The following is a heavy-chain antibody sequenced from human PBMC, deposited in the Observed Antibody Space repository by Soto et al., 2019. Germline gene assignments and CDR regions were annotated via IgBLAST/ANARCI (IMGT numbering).Heavy chain of an antibody. CDR2: ISYDGSNT. D-gene: IGHD1-26*01. Sequence: QVQLVESGGGVVQPGWSLRLSCAASGFSISDYGMKWVRQAPGRGLEWVALISYDGSNTYYADSVKGRFTISRDNSKDTLLLQMTGLRREDKAVYYCAKGAGDRLSLGMDVCGQGTTVTVSS. J-gene: IGHJ6*02. CDR3: AKGAGDRLSLGMDV. V-gene: IGHV3-30*18. CDR1: GFSISDYG.